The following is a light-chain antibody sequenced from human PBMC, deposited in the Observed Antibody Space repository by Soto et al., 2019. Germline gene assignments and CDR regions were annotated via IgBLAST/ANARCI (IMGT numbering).Light chain of an antibody. V-gene: IGLV8-61*01. CDR2: NTN. CDR3: VLFMGGCIWA. J-gene: IGLJ2*01. Sequence: QAVVTQEPSVSVSPGGTVTLTCGLISGSVSASYYPNWYQQTPGQAPRALIYNTNIRSSGVPDRFSGSILGNKAALTITGAQADDESDYYCVLFMGGCIWAFGGGTKLTVL. CDR1: SGSVSASYY.